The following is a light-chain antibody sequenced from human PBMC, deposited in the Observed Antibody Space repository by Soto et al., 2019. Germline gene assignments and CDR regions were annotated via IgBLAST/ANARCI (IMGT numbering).Light chain of an antibody. V-gene: IGKV3-15*01. J-gene: IGKJ1*01. CDR3: QEYNDWPLRT. CDR1: QSVSSN. CDR2: GAS. Sequence: EIVMTQSPATLSVSPGERATLSCRASQSVSSNLAWYQQKPGQAPRLLISGASTRATGIPARFSGSGSGTEFTLTISSLESDDFALYFCQEYNDWPLRTFGQGTKVDNK.